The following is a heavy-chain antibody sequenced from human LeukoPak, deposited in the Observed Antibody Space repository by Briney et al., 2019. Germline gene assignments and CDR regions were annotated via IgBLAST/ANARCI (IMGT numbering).Heavy chain of an antibody. CDR2: INTNTGNP. J-gene: IGHJ4*02. V-gene: IGHV7-4-1*02. Sequence: ASVKVSCKASGYTFTSYAMNWVRQAPGQGLEWMGWINTNTGNPTYAQGFTGRFVFSLDTSVSTAYLQISSLKAEDTAVYYCARVPNTDYDILSPNFDYWGQGTLVTVSS. D-gene: IGHD3-9*01. CDR3: ARVPNTDYDILSPNFDY. CDR1: GYTFTSYA.